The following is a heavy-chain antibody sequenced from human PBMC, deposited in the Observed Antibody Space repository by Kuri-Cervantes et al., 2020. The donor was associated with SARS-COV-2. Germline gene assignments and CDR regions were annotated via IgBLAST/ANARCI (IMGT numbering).Heavy chain of an antibody. D-gene: IGHD6-6*01. CDR2: IYYSARS. V-gene: IGHV4-39*01. J-gene: IGHJ5*02. CDR3: ASTYLIAARRGPDWFDP. CDR1: GASISSSSYY. Sequence: SEPLSLTCTVSGASISSSSYYWGWIRQPPGKGLEWIGSIYYSARSYYNPSLKSRVTISVDTSKNQFTLKLSSVTAADTAVYYCASTYLIAARRGPDWFDPWGQGTLVIVSS.